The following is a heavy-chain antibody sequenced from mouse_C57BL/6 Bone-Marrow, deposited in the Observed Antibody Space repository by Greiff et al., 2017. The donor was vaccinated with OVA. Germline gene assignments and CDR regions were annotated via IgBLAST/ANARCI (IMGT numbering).Heavy chain of an antibody. V-gene: IGHV5-17*01. J-gene: IGHJ3*01. CDR3: ARRCNYVPWFAY. D-gene: IGHD2-1*01. CDR2: ISSGSSTI. Sequence: DVKLVESGGGLVKPGGSLKLSCAASGFTFSDYGMHWVRQAPEKGLEWVAYISSGSSTIYYADTVKGRFTISRDNAKNTLFLQMTSLRSEDTAMYYCARRCNYVPWFAYWGQGTLVTVSA. CDR1: GFTFSDYG.